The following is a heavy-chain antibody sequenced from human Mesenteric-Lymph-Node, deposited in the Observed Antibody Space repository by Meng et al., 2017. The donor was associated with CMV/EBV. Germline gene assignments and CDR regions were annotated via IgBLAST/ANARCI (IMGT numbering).Heavy chain of an antibody. J-gene: IGHJ4*02. CDR3: ARDWDLTGYSTPDY. CDR2: ISSSSSYI. Sequence: GGSLRLSCVASGFTFSTYAMSWVRQAPGKGLEWVSSISSSSSYIYYADSVKGRFTISRDNSKNTLYLQMNSLRAEDTAVYYCARDWDLTGYSTPDYWGQGTLVTVSS. D-gene: IGHD3-9*01. V-gene: IGHV3-21*01. CDR1: GFTFSTYA.